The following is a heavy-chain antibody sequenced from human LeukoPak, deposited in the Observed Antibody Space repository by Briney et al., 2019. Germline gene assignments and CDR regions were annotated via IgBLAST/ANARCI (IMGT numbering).Heavy chain of an antibody. CDR1: GYTFTGYS. CDR3: ARDLQEWLVRKDWFDP. V-gene: IGHV1-2*02. J-gene: IGHJ5*02. Sequence: ASVKVSCKASGYTFTGYSMHWVRQAPGQGLEWMGWINPNSGGTNYAQKLQGRVTMTTDTSTSTAYMELRSLRSDDTAVYYCARDLQEWLVRKDWFDPWGQGTLVTVSS. CDR2: INPNSGGT. D-gene: IGHD6-19*01.